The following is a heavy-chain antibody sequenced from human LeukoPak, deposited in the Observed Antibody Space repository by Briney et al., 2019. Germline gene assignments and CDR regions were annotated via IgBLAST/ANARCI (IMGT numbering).Heavy chain of an antibody. D-gene: IGHD6-19*01. J-gene: IGHJ4*02. CDR3: ARGGDSSGWYEKDYFDY. Sequence: SETLSLTCAVYGGSFSGYYWSWIRQPPGKGLEWIGEINHSGSTNYNPSLKSRVTISVDTSKNQFSLKLSSVTAADTAVYYCARGGDSSGWYEKDYFDYWGQGTLVTVSS. V-gene: IGHV4-34*01. CDR2: INHSGST. CDR1: GGSFSGYY.